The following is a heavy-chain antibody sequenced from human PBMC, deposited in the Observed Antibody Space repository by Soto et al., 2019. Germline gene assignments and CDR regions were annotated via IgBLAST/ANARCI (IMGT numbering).Heavy chain of an antibody. J-gene: IGHJ4*02. CDR2: ISYDGSNK. CDR1: GFTFSSYG. Sequence: GGSLRLSCAASGFTFSSYGMHWVRQAPGKGLEWVAVISYDGSNKYYADSVKGRFTISRDNSKNTLYLQMNSLRAEDTAVYYCAKDTSGSGSYYGGESFDYWGQGTLVTVSS. CDR3: AKDTSGSGSYYGGESFDY. D-gene: IGHD1-26*01. V-gene: IGHV3-30*18.